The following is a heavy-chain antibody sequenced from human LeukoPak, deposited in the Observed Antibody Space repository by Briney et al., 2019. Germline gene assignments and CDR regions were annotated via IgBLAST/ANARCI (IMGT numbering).Heavy chain of an antibody. V-gene: IGHV3-33*01. J-gene: IGHJ4*02. CDR2: IWFDGSKK. CDR1: GFTFSSYG. CDR3: ARDMIQGGVSTFDH. Sequence: GGSLRLSCAASGFTFSSYGMQWVRQAPGKGLEWVAVIWFDGSKKYYAQSVKGRFTVSSDNSQNTMYLQMNNLRADDTAMYYCARDMIQGGVSTFDHWGQGTLVTVSS. D-gene: IGHD3-22*01.